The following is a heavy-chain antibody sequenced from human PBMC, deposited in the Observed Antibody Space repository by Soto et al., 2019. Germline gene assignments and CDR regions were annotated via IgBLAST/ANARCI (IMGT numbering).Heavy chain of an antibody. J-gene: IGHJ3*02. V-gene: IGHV3-11*06. CDR2: ISSSSSYT. CDR3: ARGDYYDTSGPFSDAFDI. CDR1: GFTFSDYY. Sequence: PGGSLRLSCAASGFTFSDYYMSWIRQAPGKGLEWVSYISSSSSYTNYADSVKGRFTISRDNAKNSLYLQMISLRAEDTAMYYCARGDYYDTSGPFSDAFDIWGQGTMVTVSS. D-gene: IGHD3-22*01.